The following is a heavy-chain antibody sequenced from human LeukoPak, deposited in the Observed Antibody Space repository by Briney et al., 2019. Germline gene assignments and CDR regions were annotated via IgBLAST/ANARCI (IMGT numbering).Heavy chain of an antibody. Sequence: PGGSLRLSCAASGFTFSSFALTWVRQAPGKGLEWVSTISGSGDNTYYADSVKGRFTISRDNPKNTLYLQMDSLRAVDTAVFYCAELGITMIGGVWGKGTTVTISS. CDR1: GFTFSSFA. D-gene: IGHD3-10*02. V-gene: IGHV3-23*01. CDR2: ISGSGDNT. J-gene: IGHJ6*04. CDR3: AELGITMIGGV.